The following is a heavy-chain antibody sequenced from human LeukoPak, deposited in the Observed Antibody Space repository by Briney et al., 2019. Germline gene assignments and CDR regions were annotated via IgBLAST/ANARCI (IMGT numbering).Heavy chain of an antibody. CDR2: ISLNGGDT. J-gene: IGHJ4*02. V-gene: IGHV3-30*03. CDR1: GFTFSTYG. CDR3: ARDPTTRSDRAQFYSDY. Sequence: GGSLRLSCAASGFTFSTYGMHWVRQAPGKGLEWVAVISLNGGDTNYAGSVKGRFTISRDNSKNTLYLQMNSLRAEDTAVYYCARDPTTRSDRAQFYSDYWGQGTLVIVSS. D-gene: IGHD4-17*01.